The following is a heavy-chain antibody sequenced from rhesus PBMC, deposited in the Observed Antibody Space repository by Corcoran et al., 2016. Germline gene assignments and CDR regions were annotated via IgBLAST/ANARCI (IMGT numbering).Heavy chain of an antibody. CDR1: GGSISSSYYY. CDR3: ARDELELRCFEF. V-gene: IGHV4-122*02. D-gene: IGHD1-26*01. J-gene: IGHJ1*01. CDR2: ISYSGST. Sequence: QVQLQESGPGLVKPSETLSLTCAVSGGSISSSYYYWSWIRQAPGKGLEWIGYISYSGSTSYNPSLKSRVTISRDTSKNQFSLKLSSVTAADTAVYYCARDELELRCFEFWGQGALVTVSS.